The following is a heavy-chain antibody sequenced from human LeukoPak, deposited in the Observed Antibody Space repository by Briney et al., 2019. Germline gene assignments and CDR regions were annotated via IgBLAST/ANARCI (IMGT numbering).Heavy chain of an antibody. V-gene: IGHV3-48*04. CDR3: AELGITMIGGV. CDR2: ISSSGSTI. Sequence: GGSLRLSCAASGFSFNSYSMNWVRQAPGKGLEWVSYISSSGSTIYYADSVKGRFTISRDNAKNSLYLQMNSLRAEDTAVYYCAELGITMIGGVWGKGTTVTISS. D-gene: IGHD3-10*02. CDR1: GFSFNSYS. J-gene: IGHJ6*04.